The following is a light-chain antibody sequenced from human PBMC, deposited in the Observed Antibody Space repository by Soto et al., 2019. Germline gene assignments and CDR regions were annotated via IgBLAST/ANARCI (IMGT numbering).Light chain of an antibody. CDR2: DSS. CDR3: QQYSDSGQVT. Sequence: NVLTQSPATLPVSPGETVTLSCRASQRVSANYLAWYQVKPGQTPRLLIYDSSTRATGTPGRFSGSGSGTDFSLTIRRLEPVDFGLYYCQQYSDSGQVTFGGGTKLEIK. CDR1: QRVSANY. J-gene: IGKJ4*01. V-gene: IGKV3D-20*02.